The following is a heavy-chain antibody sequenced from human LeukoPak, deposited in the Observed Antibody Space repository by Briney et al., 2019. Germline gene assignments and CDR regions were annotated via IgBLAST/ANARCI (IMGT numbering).Heavy chain of an antibody. CDR2: IRYDGSNK. CDR1: GFTFSSYG. V-gene: IGHV3-30*02. D-gene: IGHD7-27*01. Sequence: AGGSLRLSCAASGFTFSSYGMHWVRQAPGKGLEWVAFIRYDGSNKYYADSVKGRFTISRDNSKNTLYLQMNSLRAEDTAVYYCAKDPRTGIWYYYMDVWGKGTTVTVSS. J-gene: IGHJ6*03. CDR3: AKDPRTGIWYYYMDV.